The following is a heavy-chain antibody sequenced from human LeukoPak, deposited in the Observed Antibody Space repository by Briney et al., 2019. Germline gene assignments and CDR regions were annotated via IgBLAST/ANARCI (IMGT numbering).Heavy chain of an antibody. Sequence: SETLSLTCAVYGGSFTAYYWSWIRQPPGDGLEWIGEINHSGSTNYNPSLKSRVTISVDTSKNQCSLKLSSVTAADTAVYYCARGVRYQLLSSLVYWGQGTLVTVSS. J-gene: IGHJ4*02. CDR1: GGSFTAYY. CDR2: INHSGST. V-gene: IGHV4-34*01. CDR3: ARGVRYQLLSSLVY. D-gene: IGHD2-2*01.